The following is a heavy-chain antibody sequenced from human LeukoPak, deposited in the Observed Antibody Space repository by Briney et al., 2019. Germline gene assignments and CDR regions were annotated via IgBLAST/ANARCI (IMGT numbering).Heavy chain of an antibody. CDR2: IIRILGIA. D-gene: IGHD3-22*01. J-gene: IGHJ5*02. V-gene: IGHV1-69*02. Sequence: PSVKLSFKSAGGAFSIYTNGWGQQPHAQGLGWMGMIIRILGIANYAQTFQGRVTITADKSKSTAYLELSSLRSEDTAVYYCARRWEYSYASSRCWFDPWGQGTLVTVSS. CDR3: ARRWEYSYASSRCWFDP. CDR1: GGAFSIYT.